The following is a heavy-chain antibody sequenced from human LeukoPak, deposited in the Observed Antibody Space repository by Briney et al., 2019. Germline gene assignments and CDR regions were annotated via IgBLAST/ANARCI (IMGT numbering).Heavy chain of an antibody. J-gene: IGHJ4*02. D-gene: IGHD6-25*01. CDR2: ISTYNGDT. CDR3: LRDAQRPRLTPDY. CDR1: GYTFNTYG. V-gene: IGHV1-18*01. Sequence: WASVKVSCKASGYTFNTYGISWVRQAPGQGLEWMGWISTYNGDTSYVQNLQGRVTMTTDTSTSTAYMELMSLRSDDTAVYYCLRDAQRPRLTPDYWGQGTLATVSS.